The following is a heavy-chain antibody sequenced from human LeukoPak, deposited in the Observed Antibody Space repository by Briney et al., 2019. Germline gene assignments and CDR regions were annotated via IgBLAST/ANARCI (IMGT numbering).Heavy chain of an antibody. J-gene: IGHJ4*02. D-gene: IGHD1-26*01. CDR2: ISGSGAST. CDR3: AKDVGKWESLHFFDY. Sequence: GGSLRLSCLTSGLTLSTNAMSWVRQAPGKGLEWISGISGSGASTYYADSVKGRFTISRDDSRNTLYLQMNSLGGDDTAVYYCAKDVGKWESLHFFDYWGQGTLVTVSS. V-gene: IGHV3-23*01. CDR1: GLTLSTNA.